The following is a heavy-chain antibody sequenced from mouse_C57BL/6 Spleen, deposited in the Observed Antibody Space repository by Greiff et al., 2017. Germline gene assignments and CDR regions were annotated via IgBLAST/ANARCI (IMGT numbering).Heavy chain of an antibody. V-gene: IGHV1-26*01. J-gene: IGHJ4*01. CDR3: GSYYYAMDY. CDR1: GYTFTDYY. CDR2: INPNNGGT. Sequence: EVQLQQSGPELVKPGASVKISCKASGYTFTDYYMNWVKQSHGKSLEWIGDINPNNGGTSYNQKFKGKATLTVDKSSSTAYMELRSLTSEDSAVYYCGSYYYAMDYWGQGTSVTVSS.